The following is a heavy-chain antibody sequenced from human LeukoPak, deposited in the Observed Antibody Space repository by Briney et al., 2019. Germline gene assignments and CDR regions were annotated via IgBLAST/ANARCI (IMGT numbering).Heavy chain of an antibody. Sequence: ASVKVSCKASGYTFTDYYIHWLRQAPGQGLELMGWINPNSGGTNYPQKFQGRINMTRDTSISTAYMALNRLRSDGTAVYYCARDSGSGTMDYFDYWGQGTLVTVSS. D-gene: IGHD3-10*01. J-gene: IGHJ4*02. CDR2: INPNSGGT. V-gene: IGHV1-2*02. CDR1: GYTFTDYY. CDR3: ARDSGSGTMDYFDY.